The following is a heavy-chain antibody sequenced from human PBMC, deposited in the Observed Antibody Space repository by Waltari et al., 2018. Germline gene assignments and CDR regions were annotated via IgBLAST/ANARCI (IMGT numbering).Heavy chain of an antibody. V-gene: IGHV4-59*11. Sequence: QVQLQESGPGLVKPSETLSLTCTVSGLPITSHYWSWIRQPPGKGLEWIGYIYYSGSTNYNPSLKSRVTISVDTSKNQFSLKLSSVTAADTAVYYCARESITMVQGVTTYYFDYWGQGTLVTVSS. CDR3: ARESITMVQGVTTYYFDY. CDR2: IYYSGST. CDR1: GLPITSHY. J-gene: IGHJ4*02. D-gene: IGHD3-10*01.